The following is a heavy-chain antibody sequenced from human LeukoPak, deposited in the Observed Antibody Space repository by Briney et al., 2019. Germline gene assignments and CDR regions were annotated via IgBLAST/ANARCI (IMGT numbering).Heavy chain of an antibody. D-gene: IGHD3-9*01. Sequence: ASVKVSCKASGYTFTSYGISWVRQAPGQGLEWMGWISAYNGNANYAQKLQGRVTMTTDTSTSTAYMELRSLRSDDTAVYYCAREGQYYDILTGYYSQGRWFDPWGQGTLVTVSS. V-gene: IGHV1-18*01. CDR1: GYTFTSYG. CDR2: ISAYNGNA. J-gene: IGHJ5*02. CDR3: AREGQYYDILTGYYSQGRWFDP.